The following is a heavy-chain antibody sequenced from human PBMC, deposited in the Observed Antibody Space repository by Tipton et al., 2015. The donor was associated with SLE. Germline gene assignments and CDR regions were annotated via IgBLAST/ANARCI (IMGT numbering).Heavy chain of an antibody. D-gene: IGHD6-19*01. CDR2: IYYSGST. Sequence: TLSLTCTVSGGSISSYYWSWIRQPPGKGLEWIGYIYYSGSTNYNPSLKSRVTISVDTSKNQFSLKLSSVTAAATAVYYCARERVAVAATPWYFDLWGRGTLVTVSS. CDR1: GGSISSYY. J-gene: IGHJ2*01. V-gene: IGHV4-59*01. CDR3: ARERVAVAATPWYFDL.